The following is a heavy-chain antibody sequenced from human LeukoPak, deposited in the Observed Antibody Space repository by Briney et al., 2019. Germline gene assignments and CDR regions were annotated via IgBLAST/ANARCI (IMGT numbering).Heavy chain of an antibody. CDR2: IGWNKDKI. V-gene: IGHV3-9*01. J-gene: IGHJ4*02. D-gene: IGHD5-12*01. CDR3: AKAKRNSDYLFDY. CDR1: GFTFDDYV. Sequence: PGTSLRLSCAASGFTFDDYVMHWVRQAPGKGLEWVSSIGWNKDKILYADSLKGRFTISRDNARRSLFLQMDSLRAEDTAFYYCAKAKRNSDYLFDYWGRGTLVAVSS.